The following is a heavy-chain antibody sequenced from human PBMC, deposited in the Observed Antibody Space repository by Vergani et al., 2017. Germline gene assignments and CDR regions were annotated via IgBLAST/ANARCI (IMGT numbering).Heavy chain of an antibody. D-gene: IGHD2-2*02. CDR3: AIGNGVYCSSTSCYNDY. CDR1: GGTFSSYT. J-gene: IGHJ4*02. CDR2: IIPILGIA. V-gene: IGHV1-69*02. Sequence: QVQLVQSGAEVKKPGSSVKVSCKASGGTFSSYTISWVRQAPGQGLEWMGRIIPILGIANYAQKFQGRVTITADKSTSTAYMERSSLRSEDTAVYYCAIGNGVYCSSTSCYNDYWGQGTLVTVSS.